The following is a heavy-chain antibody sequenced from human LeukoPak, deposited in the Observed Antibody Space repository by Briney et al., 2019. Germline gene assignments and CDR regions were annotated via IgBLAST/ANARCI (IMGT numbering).Heavy chain of an antibody. Sequence: GASVQVSCKASGGTFSSYAISWVRQAPGQGLEWMGGIIPIFGTANYAQKFQGRVTITADESTSTAYMELSSLRSEDTAVYYCARDYAPYYYYYYMDVWGEGTTVTVSS. D-gene: IGHD3-16*01. V-gene: IGHV1-69*01. CDR3: ARDYAPYYYYYYMDV. CDR2: IIPIFGTA. CDR1: GGTFSSYA. J-gene: IGHJ6*03.